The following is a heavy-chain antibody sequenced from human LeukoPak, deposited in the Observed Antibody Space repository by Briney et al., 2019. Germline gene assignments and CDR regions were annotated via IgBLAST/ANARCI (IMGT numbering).Heavy chain of an antibody. CDR1: GFTFSSYW. CDR3: AVTWIPYYMDV. CDR2: INSDGSST. V-gene: IGHV3-74*01. J-gene: IGHJ6*03. Sequence: PGGSLTLSCAASGFTFSSYWMHWVRQAPGKGLVWVSRINSDGSSTIYADSVKGRFTISRDNAKNTLYLQMNSLRAEDTAVYYCAVTWIPYYMDVWGKGTTVTISS. D-gene: IGHD5-18*01.